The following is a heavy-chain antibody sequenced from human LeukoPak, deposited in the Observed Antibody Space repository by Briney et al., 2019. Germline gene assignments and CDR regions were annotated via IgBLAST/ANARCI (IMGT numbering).Heavy chain of an antibody. J-gene: IGHJ4*02. Sequence: GGSLRPSCAASGFTFSSYWMSWVRQAPGKGLEWVANIKEDGRQKYYVGSVKGRFTISRDNAKNSLYLQMNSLRAEDTALYYCARDRWGYSYGGDWGQGTLVTVSS. V-gene: IGHV3-7*01. CDR2: IKEDGRQK. CDR3: ARDRWGYSYGGD. D-gene: IGHD5-18*01. CDR1: GFTFSSYW.